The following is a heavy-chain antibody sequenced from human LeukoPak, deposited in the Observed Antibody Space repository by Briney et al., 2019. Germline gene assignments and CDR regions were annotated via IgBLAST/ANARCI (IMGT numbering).Heavy chain of an antibody. CDR3: TRGSIAYYYMDV. CDR1: GGSISTSNYY. V-gene: IGHV4-39*07. CDR2: IFYSGST. Sequence: SETLSLICTVSGGSISTSNYYWGWIRQPPGKGLEWIGDIFYSGSTYYSPSLKRRVTISLDTSKNQFSLKLSSVTAADTAVYYCTRGSIAYYYMDVWGKGTTVTISS. J-gene: IGHJ6*03. D-gene: IGHD3-22*01.